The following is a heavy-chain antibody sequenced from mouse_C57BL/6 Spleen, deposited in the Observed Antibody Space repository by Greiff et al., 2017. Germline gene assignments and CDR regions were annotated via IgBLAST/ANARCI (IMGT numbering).Heavy chain of an antibody. Sequence: QVQLKESGAELARPGASVKMSCKASGYTFTSYTMHWVQQRPGQGLEWIGYINPSSGYTKYNQTVKDKAPLAADKSSSTAYMQLSSLTSEDSAGYYCARESGYYYWDFDVWGTGTTVTVSS. CDR3: ARESGYYYWDFDV. CDR2: INPSSGYT. CDR1: GYTFTSYT. V-gene: IGHV1-4*01. J-gene: IGHJ1*03. D-gene: IGHD2-3*01.